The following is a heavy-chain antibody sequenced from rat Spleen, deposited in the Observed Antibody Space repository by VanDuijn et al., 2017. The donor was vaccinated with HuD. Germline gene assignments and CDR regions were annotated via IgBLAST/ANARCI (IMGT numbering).Heavy chain of an antibody. CDR1: GFTFSNYG. D-gene: IGHD1-11*01. CDR2: ISSDGSST. J-gene: IGHJ3*01. V-gene: IGHV5-29*01. Sequence: EVQLVESGGGLVQPGRSLKLSCAASGFTFSNYGMAWVRQAPTKGLEWVATISSDGSSTYYRDSEEGRFTISRDNAKSTLYLQMDSLRSEDTATYFCARDIYGGYSELGYFAYWGQGTLVTVAS. CDR3: ARDIYGGYSELGYFAY.